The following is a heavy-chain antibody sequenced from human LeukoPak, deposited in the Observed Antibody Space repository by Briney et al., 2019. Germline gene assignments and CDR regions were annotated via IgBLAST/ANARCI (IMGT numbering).Heavy chain of an antibody. CDR3: ARKRVVPAANPFDY. Sequence: SETLSLTCAVYGGSFSGYYWSWIRQPPGKGLEWIGEINHSGGTNYNPSLKSRVTISVDTSKNQFSLKLSSVTAADTAVYYCARKRVVPAANPFDYWGQGTLVTVSS. J-gene: IGHJ4*02. CDR2: INHSGGT. CDR1: GGSFSGYY. D-gene: IGHD2-2*01. V-gene: IGHV4-34*01.